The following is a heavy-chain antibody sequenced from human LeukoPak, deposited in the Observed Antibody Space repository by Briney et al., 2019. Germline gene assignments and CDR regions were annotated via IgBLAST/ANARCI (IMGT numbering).Heavy chain of an antibody. Sequence: PGGSLRLSCAASGFTSSSYAMHWVRQAPGKGLEWVAVISYDGSNKYYADSVKGRFTISRDNSKNTLYLQMNSLRAEDTAVYYCARDLLITMIVAYYYYGMDVWGQGTTVTVSS. V-gene: IGHV3-30-3*01. D-gene: IGHD3-22*01. CDR1: GFTSSSYA. J-gene: IGHJ6*02. CDR2: ISYDGSNK. CDR3: ARDLLITMIVAYYYYGMDV.